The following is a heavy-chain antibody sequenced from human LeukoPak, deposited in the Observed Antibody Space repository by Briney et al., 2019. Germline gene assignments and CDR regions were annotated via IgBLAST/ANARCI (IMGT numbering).Heavy chain of an antibody. CDR2: IWYDGSNK. Sequence: RAGGSLRLSCAASGFTFSSYGMHWVRQAPGKGLEWVAVIWYDGSNKDYADSVKGRFTISRDNSKNTLYLQMDSLKSEDTAVYYCTTYDYGDYYFFYGMDVWGQGTTVTVSS. CDR1: GFTFSSYG. CDR3: TTYDYGDYYFFYGMDV. D-gene: IGHD4-17*01. J-gene: IGHJ6*02. V-gene: IGHV3-33*01.